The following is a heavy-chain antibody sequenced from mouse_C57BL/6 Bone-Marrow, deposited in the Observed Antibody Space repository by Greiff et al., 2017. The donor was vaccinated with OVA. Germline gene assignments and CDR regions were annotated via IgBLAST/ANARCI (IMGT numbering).Heavy chain of an antibody. V-gene: IGHV1-50*01. Sequence: QVHVKQPGAELVKPGASVKLSCKASGYTFTSYWMQWVKQRPGQGLEWIGEIDPSDSYTNYNQKFKGKATLTVDTSSSTAYMQLSSLTSEDSAVYYCARWGRGWLLYFDYWGQGTTLTVSS. D-gene: IGHD2-3*01. CDR3: ARWGRGWLLYFDY. J-gene: IGHJ2*01. CDR1: GYTFTSYW. CDR2: IDPSDSYT.